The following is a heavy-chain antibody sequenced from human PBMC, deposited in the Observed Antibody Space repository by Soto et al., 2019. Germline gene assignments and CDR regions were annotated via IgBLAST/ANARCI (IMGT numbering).Heavy chain of an antibody. D-gene: IGHD4-17*01. CDR1: GFTFSSYG. Sequence: GGSLRLSCAASGFTFSSYGMHWVRQAPGKGLEWVAVISYDGSNKYYADSVKGRFTISRDNSKNTLYLQMNSLRAEDTAVYYCAKIPDYANDDFFDYWGQGTLVTVSS. V-gene: IGHV3-30*18. J-gene: IGHJ4*02. CDR3: AKIPDYANDDFFDY. CDR2: ISYDGSNK.